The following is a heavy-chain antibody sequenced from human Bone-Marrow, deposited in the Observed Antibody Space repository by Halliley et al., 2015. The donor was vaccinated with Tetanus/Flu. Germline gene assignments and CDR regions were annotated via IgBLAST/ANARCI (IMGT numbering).Heavy chain of an antibody. Sequence: ITNPGGDGTSYAQRFQGRVTVTSDTSSNTVNMELSSLRSEDTAVYYCTRGAPPALDYYYGMDVWGQGTAVTVSS. V-gene: IGHV1-46*01. CDR3: TRGAPPALDYYYGMDV. J-gene: IGHJ6*02. CDR2: TNPGGDGT. D-gene: IGHD2-2*01.